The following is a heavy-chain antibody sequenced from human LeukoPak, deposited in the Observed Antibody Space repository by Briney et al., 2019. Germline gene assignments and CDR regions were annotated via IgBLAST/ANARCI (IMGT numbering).Heavy chain of an antibody. J-gene: IGHJ3*02. CDR3: ARDRTMVQMAFDI. CDR2: IYYSGSA. D-gene: IGHD3-10*01. V-gene: IGHV4-59*12. Sequence: SETLSLTCTVSGGSISSYYWSWIRQPPGKGLEWIGYIYYSGSAYYNPSLKSRVTISLDTSKNQFSLKLSSVTAADTAVYYCARDRTMVQMAFDIWGQGTMVTVSS. CDR1: GGSISSYY.